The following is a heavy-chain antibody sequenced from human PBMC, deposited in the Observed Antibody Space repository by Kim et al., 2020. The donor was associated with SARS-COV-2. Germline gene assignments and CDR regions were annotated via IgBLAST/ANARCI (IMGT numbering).Heavy chain of an antibody. J-gene: IGHJ4*02. Sequence: GGSLILSCAASGFTVSSCAMTWVRQAPGKGLEWVSVITSDGSKFYADSVKGRFTISRDNSENTLYLQMSSLRVEDTAIYYCTKRGVGYSWNPSENWGQGT. CDR2: ITSDGSK. D-gene: IGHD1-20*01. CDR3: TKRGVGYSWNPSEN. V-gene: IGHV3-23*01. CDR1: GFTVSSCA.